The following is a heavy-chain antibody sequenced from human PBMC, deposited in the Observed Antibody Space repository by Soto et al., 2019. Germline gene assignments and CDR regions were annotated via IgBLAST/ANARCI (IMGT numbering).Heavy chain of an antibody. CDR1: GFTFSSYW. CDR3: ARDPPYYYAWGAFDI. Sequence: GGSLRLSCAASGFTFSSYWMSWVRQAPGKGLEWVANIKQDGSEKYYVDSVKGRFTISRDNAKNSLYLQMNSLRAEDTAVYYCARDPPYYYAWGAFDIWGQWTMVTVSS. V-gene: IGHV3-7*05. J-gene: IGHJ3*02. CDR2: IKQDGSEK. D-gene: IGHD3-10*01.